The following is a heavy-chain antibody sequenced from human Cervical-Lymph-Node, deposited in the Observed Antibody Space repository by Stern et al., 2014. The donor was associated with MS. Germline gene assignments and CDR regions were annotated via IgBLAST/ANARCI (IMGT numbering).Heavy chain of an antibody. CDR1: GYTFTSYG. D-gene: IGHD3-3*01. J-gene: IGHJ4*02. V-gene: IGHV1-18*01. CDR3: ARGPERGYDFWSGYYFDY. CDR2: ISAYNGNT. Sequence: VQLVQSGAEVKKPGASVKVSCKASGYTFTSYGISWVRQAPAQGLEWMGWISAYNGNTNYAQKLQGRVTMTTDTSTSTAYMELRSLRSDDTAVYYCARGPERGYDFWSGYYFDYWGQGTLVTVSS.